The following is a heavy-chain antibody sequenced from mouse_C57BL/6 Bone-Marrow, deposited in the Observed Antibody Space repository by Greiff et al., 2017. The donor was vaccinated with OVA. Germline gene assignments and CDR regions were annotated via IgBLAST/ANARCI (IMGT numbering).Heavy chain of an antibody. CDR3: ARGGKLSTTGVARD. V-gene: IGHV1-19*01. CDR1: GYTFTDYY. Sequence: EVKLQESGPVLVKPGASVKMSCKASGYTFTDYYMHWVKQSPGQSLEWIGVINPYNGGTSYTQKFKGKATLTVDKSSSTAYMELTSLTSEDSAAYYCARGGKLSTTGVARDWGKGTTLTVAT. J-gene: IGHJ2*01. CDR2: INPYNGGT. D-gene: IGHD1-1*01.